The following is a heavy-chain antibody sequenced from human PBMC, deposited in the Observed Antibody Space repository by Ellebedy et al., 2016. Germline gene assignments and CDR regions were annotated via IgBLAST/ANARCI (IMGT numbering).Heavy chain of an antibody. Sequence: GESLKISCAASGFTVSGNYMTWVRQAPGKGLEWVSFISSSSIYIYYADSVKGRFTISRDNAKNTLYLQMDSLRADDTAVYYCARDLIMDVWGQGTTVTVSS. CDR3: ARDLIMDV. CDR2: ISSSSIYI. CDR1: GFTVSGNY. V-gene: IGHV3-21*04. J-gene: IGHJ6*02.